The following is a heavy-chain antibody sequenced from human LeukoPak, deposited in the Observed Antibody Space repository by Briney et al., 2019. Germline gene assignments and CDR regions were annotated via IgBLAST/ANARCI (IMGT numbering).Heavy chain of an antibody. Sequence: PGGSLRLSCAASGFTFSSYGMHWVRQAPGKGLEWVAVIWYDGSNKYYAGSVKGRFTISRDNSKNTLYLQMNSLRAEDTAVYYCARDVKNYYYGMDVWGQGTTVTVSS. CDR1: GFTFSSYG. V-gene: IGHV3-33*01. J-gene: IGHJ6*02. CDR3: ARDVKNYYYGMDV. CDR2: IWYDGSNK.